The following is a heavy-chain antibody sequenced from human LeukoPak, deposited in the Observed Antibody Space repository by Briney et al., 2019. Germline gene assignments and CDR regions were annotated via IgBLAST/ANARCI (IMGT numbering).Heavy chain of an antibody. D-gene: IGHD5-12*01. V-gene: IGHV3-21*01. J-gene: IGHJ4*02. Sequence: PGGSLRLSCAASGFTFNNYIMNWVRQAPGKGLEWVSSISSSSDYIYYADSVKGRFTISRDNAKNSLYLQMNSLRAEDTAVYYCARDPSWGYSGYGFDYWGQGTLVTVSS. CDR3: ARDPSWGYSGYGFDY. CDR2: ISSSSDYI. CDR1: GFTFNNYI.